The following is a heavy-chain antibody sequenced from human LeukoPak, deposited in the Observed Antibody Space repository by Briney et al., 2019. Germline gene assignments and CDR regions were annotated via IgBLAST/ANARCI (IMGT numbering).Heavy chain of an antibody. CDR3: AKDAYSKNGVFDPFDI. J-gene: IGHJ3*02. CDR1: RFTFSDYA. CDR2: IEGDGDGT. Sequence: TGGSLRLSCAASRFTFSDYAMYWVRQAPGKGLEWVSAIEGDGDGTYYADAVKGRFTIFRDNSKDTLYLQMNSLKEEDTATYYCAKDAYSKNGVFDPFDIWGQGTMVTVSS. D-gene: IGHD3-3*01. V-gene: IGHV3-23*01.